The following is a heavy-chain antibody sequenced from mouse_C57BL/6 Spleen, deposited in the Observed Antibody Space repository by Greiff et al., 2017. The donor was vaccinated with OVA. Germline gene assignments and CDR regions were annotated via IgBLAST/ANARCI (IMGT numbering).Heavy chain of an antibody. CDR3: TRSGTMVTTDFDY. J-gene: IGHJ2*01. CDR2: IDPETGGT. D-gene: IGHD2-2*01. CDR1: GYTFTDYE. V-gene: IGHV1-15*01. Sequence: VQLQQSGAELVRPGASVTLSCKASGYTFTDYEMHWVKQTPVHGLEWIGAIDPETGGTAYNQKFKGKAILTADKSSSTAYMELRSLTSEDSAVYYCTRSGTMVTTDFDYWGQGTTLTVSS.